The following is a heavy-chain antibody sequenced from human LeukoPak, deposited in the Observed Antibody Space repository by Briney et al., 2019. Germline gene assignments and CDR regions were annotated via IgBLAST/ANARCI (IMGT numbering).Heavy chain of an antibody. J-gene: IGHJ4*02. CDR1: GFTLSSYE. V-gene: IGHV3-48*03. D-gene: IGHD2-15*01. CDR3: AKDSDIVVVVAAIGDYFDY. CDR2: ISSSGSTI. Sequence: GGSLRLSRAASGFTLSSYEMNWVRQAPGKGLEWVSYISSSGSTIYYADSVKGRFTISRDNSKNTLYLQMNSLRAEDTAVYYCAKDSDIVVVVAAIGDYFDYWGQGTLVTVSS.